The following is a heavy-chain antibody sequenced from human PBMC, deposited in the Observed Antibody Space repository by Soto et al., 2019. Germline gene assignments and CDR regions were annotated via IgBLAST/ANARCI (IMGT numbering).Heavy chain of an antibody. CDR2: ISSSSSYI. D-gene: IGHD5-18*01. Sequence: EVQLVESGGGLVKPGGSLRLSCAASGFTFSSYSMNWVRQAPGKGLEWVSSISSSSSYIYYADSVKGRFTISRDNAKNSLYLQMNSLRAEDTAVYYCARDLEDTAMPTAGYGMDVWGQGTTVTVSS. J-gene: IGHJ6*02. CDR1: GFTFSSYS. V-gene: IGHV3-21*01. CDR3: ARDLEDTAMPTAGYGMDV.